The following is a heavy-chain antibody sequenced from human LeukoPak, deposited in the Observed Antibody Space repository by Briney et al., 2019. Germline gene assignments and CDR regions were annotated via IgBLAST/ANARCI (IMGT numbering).Heavy chain of an antibody. CDR1: GFTFSSYA. J-gene: IGHJ3*02. CDR2: ISGSGDCT. V-gene: IGHV3-23*01. CDR3: AKVLLAGDAFDI. Sequence: GGSLRLSCAATGFTFSSYAMSWVRQAPGKGLEWVSAISGSGDCTYYADSVKGRFTISRDNSKSTLYLQMNSLRAEDTAVYYCAKVLLAGDAFDIWGQGTMVTVSS. D-gene: IGHD2-21*01.